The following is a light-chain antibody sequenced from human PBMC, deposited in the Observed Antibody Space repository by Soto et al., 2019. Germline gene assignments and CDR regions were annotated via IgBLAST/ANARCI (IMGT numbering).Light chain of an antibody. CDR1: SSDVGDYNY. Sequence: QSVLTQPASVSGSPGQSITISCTGTSSDVGDYNYVSWYQQHPDKAPKLMIYDVNNRPSGVSNRFSGSKSGNTASPTISGLQTEDEADYYCTSYTSSSTFVFGGGTQLTVL. CDR3: TSYTSSSTFV. J-gene: IGLJ7*01. V-gene: IGLV2-14*03. CDR2: DVN.